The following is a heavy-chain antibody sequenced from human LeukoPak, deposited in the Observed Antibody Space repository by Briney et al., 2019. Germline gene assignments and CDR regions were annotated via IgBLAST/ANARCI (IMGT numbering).Heavy chain of an antibody. J-gene: IGHJ4*02. Sequence: SETLSLACTVAGGSVSGYYWNWIRQPPGKGLEWIGFIHYSGLTVYSPSLQSRVTMSVDTSRNQFSLELRSVSAADTALYYCARDPPEDEWNSFDYWGQGTLVTVSS. CDR2: IHYSGLT. D-gene: IGHD3-3*01. V-gene: IGHV4-59*02. CDR1: GGSVSGYY. CDR3: ARDPPEDEWNSFDY.